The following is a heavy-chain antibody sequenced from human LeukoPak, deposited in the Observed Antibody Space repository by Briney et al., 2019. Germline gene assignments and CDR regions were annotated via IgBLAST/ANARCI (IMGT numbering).Heavy chain of an antibody. J-gene: IGHJ4*02. D-gene: IGHD2-15*01. CDR1: GGTFSSYA. V-gene: IGHV1-69*06. CDR3: ARTSIAVVVAARYYFDY. Sequence: SVKVSCKASGGTFSSYAISWVRQAPEQGLEWMGGIIPIFGTANYAQKFQGRVTITADKSTSTAYMELSSLRSEDTAVYYCARTSIAVVVAARYYFDYWGQGTLGTVSS. CDR2: IIPIFGTA.